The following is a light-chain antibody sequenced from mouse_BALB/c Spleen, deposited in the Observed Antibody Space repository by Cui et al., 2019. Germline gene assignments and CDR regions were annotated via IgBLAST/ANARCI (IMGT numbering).Light chain of an antibody. CDR3: RQSYSYHT. Sequence: NIVMTQSPKSMSMSVGERVTLSCKASENVGTYVSWYQQKPEQSPKLLIYGASNRYTGVPDRFTGSGSATDFTLTISSVQAEDLADYHCRQSYSYHTFGGGTKLEIK. CDR2: GAS. CDR1: ENVGTY. J-gene: IGKJ2*01. V-gene: IGKV6-20*01.